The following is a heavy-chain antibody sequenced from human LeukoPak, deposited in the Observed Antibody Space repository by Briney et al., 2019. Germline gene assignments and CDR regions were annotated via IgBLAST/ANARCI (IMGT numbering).Heavy chain of an antibody. J-gene: IGHJ6*03. CDR2: IRYDGSKT. CDR1: GFTFSDYG. D-gene: IGHD3-10*01. Sequence: LPGGSLRLSCAASGFTFSDYGMHWVRQAPGKGLDWVAFIRYDGSKTFYADSVKGRFTLSRDNSKNTLFLQINSLIVEDTAVYYCAKDRGTMLLGEDCIDVWGKGTTVTVSS. CDR3: AKDRGTMLLGEDCIDV. V-gene: IGHV3-30*02.